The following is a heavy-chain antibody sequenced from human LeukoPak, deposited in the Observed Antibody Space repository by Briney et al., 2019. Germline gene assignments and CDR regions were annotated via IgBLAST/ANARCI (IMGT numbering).Heavy chain of an antibody. CDR2: ISWNSGSI. D-gene: IGHD6-19*01. CDR3: AKGVGIAVAGTSDY. Sequence: PGGSLRLSCAASGFTFDDYAMHWVRQAPGKGLEWVSGISWNSGSIGYADSVKGRFTISRDNAKNSLYLQMNSLRAEDTALYYCAKGVGIAVAGTSDYWGRGTLVTVSS. V-gene: IGHV3-9*01. CDR1: GFTFDDYA. J-gene: IGHJ4*02.